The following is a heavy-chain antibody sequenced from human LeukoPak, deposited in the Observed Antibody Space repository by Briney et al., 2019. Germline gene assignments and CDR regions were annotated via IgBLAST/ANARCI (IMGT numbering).Heavy chain of an antibody. D-gene: IGHD3-3*01. V-gene: IGHV1-8*03. J-gene: IGHJ4*02. CDR1: GYTFTSYD. CDR2: MNPNSGNT. CDR3: ARGRFLEWLSYFDY. Sequence: ASVKVSCKASGYTFTSYDINSVRQATGQGLEWMGWMNPNSGNTGYAQKFQGRVTITRNTSISTAYMELSSLRSEDTAVYYCARGRFLEWLSYFDYWGQGTLVTVSS.